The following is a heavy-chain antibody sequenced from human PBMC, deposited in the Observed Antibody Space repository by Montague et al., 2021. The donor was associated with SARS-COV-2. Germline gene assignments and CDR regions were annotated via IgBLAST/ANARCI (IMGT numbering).Heavy chain of an antibody. CDR2: ISADGITT. J-gene: IGHJ5*02. V-gene: IGHV3-74*01. CDR3: ARRVLHSNSWYGVDR. CDR1: GFTLSSYW. D-gene: IGHD6-13*01. Sequence: SLRLSCAASGFTLSSYWMHWVRQAPGKSLVWVSLISADGITTTYADSVKGRFTISKDSAKNTLYLQMNSLRAEDTAVYYCARRVLHSNSWYGVDRWGQGTLATVSS.